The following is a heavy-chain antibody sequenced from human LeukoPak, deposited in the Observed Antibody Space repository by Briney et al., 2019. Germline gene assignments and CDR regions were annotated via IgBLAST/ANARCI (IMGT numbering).Heavy chain of an antibody. CDR1: GGTFSSYA. J-gene: IGHJ6*03. V-gene: IGHV1-69*05. CDR3: ARGVGATTSYYYYYMDV. D-gene: IGHD1-26*01. CDR2: IIPIFGTA. Sequence: ASVKVSSKASGGTFSSYAISWVRQAPGQGLEWMGGIIPIFGTANYAQKFQGRVTITTDESTSTAYMELSSLRSEDTAVYYCARGVGATTSYYYYYMDVWGKGTTVTVSS.